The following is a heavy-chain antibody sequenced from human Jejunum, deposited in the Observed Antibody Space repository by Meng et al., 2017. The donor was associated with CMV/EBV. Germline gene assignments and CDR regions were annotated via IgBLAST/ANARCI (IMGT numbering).Heavy chain of an antibody. CDR3: ARVSGASWFDP. J-gene: IGHJ5*02. CDR2: INSEGSRT. D-gene: IGHD7-27*01. V-gene: IGHV3-74*01. Sequence: AASGFTFSKYWMHWVRQVPGEGLVWVSRINSEGSRTDYADSVKGRFTISRDSAKNTLYLQMNSLRAEDTAVYYCARVSGASWFDPWGQGTRVTVSS. CDR1: GFTFSKYW.